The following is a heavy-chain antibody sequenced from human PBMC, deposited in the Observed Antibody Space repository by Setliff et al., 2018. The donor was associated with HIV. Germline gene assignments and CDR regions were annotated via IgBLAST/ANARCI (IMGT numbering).Heavy chain of an antibody. CDR3: ARDYIHVFDI. CDR2: INSASGGT. Sequence: ASVKVSCKASGYTFTDNYIHWVRQAPGQGLEWMAWINSASGGTNYAQNFQGRVTVTRDTSINTAYLEVNGLKSDDTAVYYCARDYIHVFDIWGQGTMVTVSS. J-gene: IGHJ3*02. CDR1: GYTFTDNY. V-gene: IGHV1-2*02.